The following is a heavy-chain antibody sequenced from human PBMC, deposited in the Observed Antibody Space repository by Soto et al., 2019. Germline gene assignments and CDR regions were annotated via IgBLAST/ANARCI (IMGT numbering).Heavy chain of an antibody. CDR1: GGTFSSYA. V-gene: IGHV1-69*01. CDR2: IIPIFGTA. CDR3: ARGAQGGGGLLFDY. D-gene: IGHD5-18*01. J-gene: IGHJ4*02. Sequence: QVQLVQSGAEVKKPGSSVKVSCKASGGTFSSYAISWVRQAPGQGLEWMGGIIPIFGTANYAQKFQGRVTITADESTSTADMGLSSLRSEDTAVYYCARGAQGGGGLLFDYWGQGTLVTVSS.